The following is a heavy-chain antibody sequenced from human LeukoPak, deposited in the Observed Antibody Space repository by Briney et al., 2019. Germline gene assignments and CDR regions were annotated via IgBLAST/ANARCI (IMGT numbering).Heavy chain of an antibody. CDR1: GGSISSGGYY. Sequence: KPSETLSLTCTVSGGSISSGGYYWSWIRQRPGKGLEWIGYIYYSGSTYYNPSLKSRVTISVDTSKNQFSLKLSSVTAADTAVYYCARRGAIFGVVIMNDDLNWFDPWGQGTLVTVSS. CDR2: IYYSGST. CDR3: ARRGAIFGVVIMNDDLNWFDP. J-gene: IGHJ5*02. V-gene: IGHV4-31*03. D-gene: IGHD3-3*01.